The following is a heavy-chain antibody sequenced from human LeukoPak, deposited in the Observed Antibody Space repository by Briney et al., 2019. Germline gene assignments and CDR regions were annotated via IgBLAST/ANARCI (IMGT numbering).Heavy chain of an antibody. CDR2: IYYSGST. CDR3: AREYSGSYYFDY. Sequence: PSETLSLTCTISGGPISSYYWSWIRQPPGKGLEWIGYIYYSGSTNYNPSLKSRVTISVDTSKNQFSLKLSSVTAADTAVYYCAREYSGSYYFDYWGQGTLVTVSS. D-gene: IGHD1-26*01. V-gene: IGHV4-59*01. CDR1: GGPISSYY. J-gene: IGHJ4*02.